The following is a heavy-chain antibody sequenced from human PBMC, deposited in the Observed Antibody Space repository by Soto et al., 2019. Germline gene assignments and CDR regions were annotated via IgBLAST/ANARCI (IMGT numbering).Heavy chain of an antibody. V-gene: IGHV3-7*01. Sequence: EVQLVESGGGLVQPGGSLRLSCAASGFTFSSYWMSWVRQAPGKGLEWVANIKQDGSEKYYVDSVKGRFTISRDNAKNSLYLQTNSLSAEDTAVYCFARAGYRGRSGAFDIWGQGTMVTVSS. J-gene: IGHJ3*02. CDR3: ARAGYRGRSGAFDI. CDR2: IKQDGSEK. D-gene: IGHD5-12*01. CDR1: GFTFSSYW.